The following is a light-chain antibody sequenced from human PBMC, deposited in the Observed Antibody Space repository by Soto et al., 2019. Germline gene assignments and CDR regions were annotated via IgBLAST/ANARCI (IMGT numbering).Light chain of an antibody. CDR2: DVS. V-gene: IGLV2-11*01. J-gene: IGLJ2*01. CDR1: SNDVGGYNF. Sequence: QSALTQPRSVSGSPGQSVTISCTGTSNDVGGYNFVSWYQQHPGKVPKLVIYDVSRRPSGVPDRVSGSKSGNTASLTISGLQDEDEADYYCSSCAGSYTLVFGGGTKLTVL. CDR3: SSCAGSYTLV.